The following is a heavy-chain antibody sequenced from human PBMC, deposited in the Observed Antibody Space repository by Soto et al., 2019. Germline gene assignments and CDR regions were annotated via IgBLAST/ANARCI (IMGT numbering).Heavy chain of an antibody. CDR1: GGSISSGGYY. Sequence: QVQLRESGPGLVKPSETLSLTCTVSGGSISSGGYYWSWIRQLPGKGLEWIGYIYDSENTFYNPSLKSRVTISVDTSKNQFSLRLNSVTAADTAVYYRARGGVSVTRSKYFLRWGQGTLVTVSS. J-gene: IGHJ1*01. CDR3: ARGGVSVTRSKYFLR. D-gene: IGHD2-2*01. CDR2: IYDSENT. V-gene: IGHV4-31*03.